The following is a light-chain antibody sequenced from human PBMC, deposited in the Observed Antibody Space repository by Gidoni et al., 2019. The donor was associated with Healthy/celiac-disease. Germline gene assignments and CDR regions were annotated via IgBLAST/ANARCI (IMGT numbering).Light chain of an antibody. CDR1: QSVSSY. V-gene: IGKV3-11*01. CDR3: QQRSNWPKVT. J-gene: IGKJ5*01. Sequence: EIVLTQSPATLSLSPGERATLSCRASQSVSSYLAWYQQKPGQAPRLLIYDASNRATGIPARFSGSGSGTDFTLTISSLEPEDFAVYYWQQRSNWPKVTFXQXTRLEIK. CDR2: DAS.